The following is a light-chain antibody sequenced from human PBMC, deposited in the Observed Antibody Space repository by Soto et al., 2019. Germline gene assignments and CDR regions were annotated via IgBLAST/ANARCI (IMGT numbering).Light chain of an antibody. V-gene: IGKV3-20*01. CDR2: GAS. CDR1: QSVSSSY. J-gene: IGKJ1*01. Sequence: EIVLTQSPGTLSLSPGERATLSCRASQSVSSSYLAWYQQKPGQAPRLLIYGASSRATGIPDRFSGSGPGTDFTLTISRLEPEDFAVYYCQQYGSSPGGTFGQGTKVEIK. CDR3: QQYGSSPGGT.